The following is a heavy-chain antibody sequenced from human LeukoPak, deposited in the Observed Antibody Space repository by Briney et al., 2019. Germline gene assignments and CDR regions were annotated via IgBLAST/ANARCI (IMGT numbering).Heavy chain of an antibody. CDR1: GYTFTSYD. D-gene: IGHD3-10*01. CDR2: MNPNSGNT. V-gene: IGHV1-8*02. Sequence: ASVKVSCKASGYTFTSYDINWVRQATGQGLEWMGWMNPNSGNTGYAQKLQGRVTMTTDTSTSTAYMELRSLRSDDTAVYYCARDRLRVRGPLDYWGQGTLVTVSS. CDR3: ARDRLRVRGPLDY. J-gene: IGHJ4*02.